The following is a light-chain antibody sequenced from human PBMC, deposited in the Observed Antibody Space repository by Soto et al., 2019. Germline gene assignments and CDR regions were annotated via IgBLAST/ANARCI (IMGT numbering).Light chain of an antibody. CDR3: AAWDDSLSGPI. Sequence: QSVLTQPPSVSGTPGQRLTISCSGRRSNIASNTVNWYQQLPGTAPKLLLYGNDQRPSGVPGRFSGSKSGTSASLAISGLQSDDEAEYFCAAWDDSLSGPIFGGGTKLPVL. CDR1: RSNIASNT. CDR2: GND. J-gene: IGLJ2*01. V-gene: IGLV1-44*01.